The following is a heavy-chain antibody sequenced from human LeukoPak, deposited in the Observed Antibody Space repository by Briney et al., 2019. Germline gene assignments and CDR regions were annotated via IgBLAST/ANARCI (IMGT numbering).Heavy chain of an antibody. V-gene: IGHV1-8*01. J-gene: IGHJ3*02. CDR2: MNPNSGNT. Sequence: VASVKVSCKASGYTFTSYDINWVRQATGQGLEWMGWMNPNSGNTGYAQKFQGRVTMTRNTSISTAYMELSSLRSEDTAVYYCARAALLSDAFDIWGQGTMVTVSS. CDR3: ARAALLSDAFDI. CDR1: GYTFTSYD. D-gene: IGHD3-10*01.